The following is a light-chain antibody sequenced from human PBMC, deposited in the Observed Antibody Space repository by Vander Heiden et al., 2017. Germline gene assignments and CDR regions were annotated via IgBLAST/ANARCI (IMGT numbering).Light chain of an antibody. Sequence: IQMTQSPSSLSASVGDRVTITCQASQDISNYLNWYQQKPGKAPKLLIYDASNLETGVPSRFSGSGSGTDFTFTISSLQPEDIATYYCQQDDNLPQTFGQRTKVEIK. CDR3: QQDDNLPQT. J-gene: IGKJ1*01. CDR1: QDISNY. V-gene: IGKV1-33*01. CDR2: DAS.